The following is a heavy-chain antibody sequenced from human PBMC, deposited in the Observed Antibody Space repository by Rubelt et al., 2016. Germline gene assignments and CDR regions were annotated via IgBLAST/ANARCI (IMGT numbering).Heavy chain of an antibody. V-gene: IGHV1-69*01. J-gene: IGHJ6*02. CDR3: AGLSITMFGVVVYYYGMDV. D-gene: IGHD3-3*01. CDR2: IIPIFGTA. CDR1: GGTFSSYA. Sequence: QVQLVQSGAEVKEPGSSVKVSCKASGGTFSSYAISSVRQAPGQGLEWMGGIIPIFGTANYAQKFQGRVTITADESTSTAYVGRSSLRSEGTAVYYCAGLSITMFGVVVYYYGMDVWGQGTTVTVSS.